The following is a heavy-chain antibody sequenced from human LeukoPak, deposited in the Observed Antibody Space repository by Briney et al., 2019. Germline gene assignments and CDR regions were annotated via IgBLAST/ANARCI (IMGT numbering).Heavy chain of an antibody. D-gene: IGHD4-17*01. V-gene: IGHV4-34*01. CDR3: AREGYGDSYGVFNY. Sequence: PSETLSLTCAVYGVSFSGYYWNWIRQPPGKGLEWIGEINHSGSTHYNPSLKSRVTMSVDTSKNQFSMKLSSVTAADTAVYYCAREGYGDSYGVFNYWGQGTLVTVSS. J-gene: IGHJ4*02. CDR1: GVSFSGYY. CDR2: INHSGST.